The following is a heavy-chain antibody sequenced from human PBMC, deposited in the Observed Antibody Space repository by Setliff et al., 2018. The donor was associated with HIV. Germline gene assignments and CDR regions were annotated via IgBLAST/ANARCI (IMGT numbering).Heavy chain of an antibody. V-gene: IGHV3-15*01. CDR1: GLKLSFSFAW. Sequence: PGGSLRLSCTASGLKLSFSFAWLSWVREVPGKGLEWVGRIKRKSDGGTADYGAPVQGRFTIARDDSKKTLYLQMNNLKTEDTGVYYCAAPQSNLYDSTIAYWGQGTQVTVSS. J-gene: IGHJ4*02. CDR3: AAPQSNLYDSTIAY. CDR2: IKRKSDGGTA. D-gene: IGHD3-22*01.